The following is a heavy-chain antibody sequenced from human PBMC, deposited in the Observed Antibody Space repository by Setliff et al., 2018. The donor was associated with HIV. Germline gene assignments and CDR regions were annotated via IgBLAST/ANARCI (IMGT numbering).Heavy chain of an antibody. D-gene: IGHD2-2*01. CDR2: IYSGGST. CDR1: GFTVSSNY. CDR3: AIVVVPAAIFSGLRWFDP. V-gene: IGHV3-66*01. J-gene: IGHJ5*02. Sequence: LRLSCAASGFTVSSNYMSWVRQAPGKGLEWVSVIYSGGSTYYADSVKGRFTISRDNSKNTLYLQMNGLRAEDTAVYYCAIVVVPAAIFSGLRWFDPWGQGTLVTVSS.